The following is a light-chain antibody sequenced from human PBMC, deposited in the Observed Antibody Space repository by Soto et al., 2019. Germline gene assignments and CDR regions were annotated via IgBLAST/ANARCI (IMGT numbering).Light chain of an antibody. J-gene: IGLJ1*01. CDR3: QSYDSSLSGFV. CDR2: DNS. Sequence: QTVVTQPPSASGTPGQRVTISCSGSSSNVGSKTVSWYQQLPGTAPKLLIYDNSNRPSGVPDRFSGSKSGTSASLVITGLQAEDEADYYCQSYDSSLSGFVFGTGTKVTVL. CDR1: SSNVGSKT. V-gene: IGLV1-40*01.